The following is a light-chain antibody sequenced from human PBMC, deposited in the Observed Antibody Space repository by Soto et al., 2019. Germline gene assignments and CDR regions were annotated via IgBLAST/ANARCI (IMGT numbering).Light chain of an antibody. CDR3: SSYGGSHNLV. CDR2: EVS. Sequence: QSALTQPPSASGSPGQSVTISCTGTSSDVGHYDYVSWYQQHPGKAPKLMIYEVSKRPSGVPDRFSGSKFGYTASLTVSGLQAEDEADYYCSSYGGSHNLVFGGGTKVTVL. CDR1: SSDVGHYDY. V-gene: IGLV2-8*01. J-gene: IGLJ2*01.